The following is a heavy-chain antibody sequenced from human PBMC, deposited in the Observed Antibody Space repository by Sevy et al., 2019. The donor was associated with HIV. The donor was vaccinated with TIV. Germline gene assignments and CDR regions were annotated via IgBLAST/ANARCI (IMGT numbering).Heavy chain of an antibody. CDR2: ISYDGSNK. J-gene: IGHJ4*02. Sequence: GGSLILSCAASGFTFSSYAMHWVRQAPGKGLEWVAVISYDGSNKYYADSVKGRFTISRDNSKNTLYLQMNSLRAEDRAVYYCAGDYYGSGSYLFDYWGQGTLVTVSS. CDR1: GFTFSSYA. V-gene: IGHV3-30-3*01. CDR3: AGDYYGSGSYLFDY. D-gene: IGHD3-10*01.